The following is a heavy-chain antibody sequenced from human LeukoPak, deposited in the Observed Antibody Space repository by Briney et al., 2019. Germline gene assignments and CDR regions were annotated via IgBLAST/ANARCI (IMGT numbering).Heavy chain of an antibody. J-gene: IGHJ3*02. CDR3: AKSLFTSATGTGRAFHI. CDR1: GFTFSSYS. D-gene: IGHD1-1*01. V-gene: IGHV3-23*01. CDR2: ISASGDVT. Sequence: GGSLRLSCAASGFTFSSYSMNWVRQAPGRGLEWVPAISASGDVTFYADSLRGRFTISRDNSKSTLYLQMNGLRAEDTAIFYCAKSLFTSATGTGRAFHIWGQGTRVTVSS.